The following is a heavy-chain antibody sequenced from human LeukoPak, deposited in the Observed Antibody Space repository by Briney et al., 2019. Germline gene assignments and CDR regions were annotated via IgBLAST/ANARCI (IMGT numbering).Heavy chain of an antibody. CDR1: GGSISSYS. V-gene: IGHV4-59*01. D-gene: IGHD3-9*01. Sequence: SSETLSLTCTVSGGSISSYSWSWIRQPPGKGLEWIGYIYNTGSTNYNPSLQSRVTISVDTSKNQLSLKLSSLTAADTAVYYCARVEDYDILTGFDYWGQGTLVTVSS. CDR2: IYNTGST. CDR3: ARVEDYDILTGFDY. J-gene: IGHJ4*02.